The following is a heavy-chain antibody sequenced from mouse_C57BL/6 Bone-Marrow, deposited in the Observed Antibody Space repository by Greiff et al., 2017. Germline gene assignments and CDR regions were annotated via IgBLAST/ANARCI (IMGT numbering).Heavy chain of an antibody. CDR3: ADGSSYWYFDV. Sequence: EVQLQQSVAELVRPGASVKLSCTASGFNIKNTYMHWVQQRTEQGLEWIGRIDPANGNTKYAPKFQGKATRTADTSSSTAYLQLSSLTSEDTAIYYCADGSSYWYFDVWGKGTTVTVSS. D-gene: IGHD1-1*01. V-gene: IGHV14-3*01. J-gene: IGHJ1*03. CDR2: IDPANGNT. CDR1: GFNIKNTY.